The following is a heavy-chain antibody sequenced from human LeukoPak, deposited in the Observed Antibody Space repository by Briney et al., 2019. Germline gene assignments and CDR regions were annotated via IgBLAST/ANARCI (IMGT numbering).Heavy chain of an antibody. J-gene: IGHJ4*02. CDR1: GFTFSSYG. V-gene: IGHV3-30*18. Sequence: GGSLRLSCAASGFTFSSYGMHWVRQAPGKGLEWVAVISYDGSNKYYADSVKGRFTISRDNSKNTLYLQMNSLRAEDTAVYYCAKDDSSSWSRFDYWGQGTLVTVSS. D-gene: IGHD6-13*01. CDR3: AKDDSSSWSRFDY. CDR2: ISYDGSNK.